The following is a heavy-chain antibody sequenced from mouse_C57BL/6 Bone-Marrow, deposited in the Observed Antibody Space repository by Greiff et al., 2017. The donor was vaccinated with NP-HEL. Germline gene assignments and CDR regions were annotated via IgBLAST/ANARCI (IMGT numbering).Heavy chain of an antibody. CDR3: ARDDYDDVPAWFAY. CDR1: GYTFTSYW. Sequence: QVQLQQPGAELVKPGASVKMSCKASGYTFTSYWITWVKQRPGQGLEWIGVIYPGSGSTNYNEKFKSKATLTVDTSSRTAYMQLSRLTSEDSAVYDCARDDYDDVPAWFAYWGQGTLVTVSA. V-gene: IGHV1-55*01. D-gene: IGHD2-4*01. CDR2: IYPGSGST. J-gene: IGHJ3*01.